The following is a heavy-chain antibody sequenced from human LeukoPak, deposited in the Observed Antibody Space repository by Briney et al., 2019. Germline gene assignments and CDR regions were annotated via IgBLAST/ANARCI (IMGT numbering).Heavy chain of an antibody. D-gene: IGHD5-18*01. J-gene: IGHJ4*02. V-gene: IGHV3-66*02. CDR3: ARGVTGDY. Sequence: GGSLRLSCAASGFTFSDYYMSWVRQAPGKGLEWVSVIYSGGSTYYADSVKGRFTISRDNSKNTLYLQMNSLRAEDTAVYYCARGVTGDYWGQGTLVTVSS. CDR1: GFTFSDYY. CDR2: IYSGGST.